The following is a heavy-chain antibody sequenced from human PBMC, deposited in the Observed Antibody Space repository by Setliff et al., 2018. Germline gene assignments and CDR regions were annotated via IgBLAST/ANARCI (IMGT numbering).Heavy chain of an antibody. CDR2: IKEDGSEK. CDR1: RFTFSNYW. CDR3: ATRLGDF. Sequence: QPGGSLRLSCAASRFTFSNYWMSWVRQAPGKGLEWVANIKEDGSEKYYVDSVKGRFTISRDNAKNSLDLQMDSLRAEDTAVYYCATRLGDFWGQGTLVTVSS. D-gene: IGHD1-1*01. V-gene: IGHV3-7*01. J-gene: IGHJ4*02.